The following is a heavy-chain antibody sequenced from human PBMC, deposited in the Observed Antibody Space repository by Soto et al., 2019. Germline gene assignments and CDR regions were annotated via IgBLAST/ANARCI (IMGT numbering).Heavy chain of an antibody. J-gene: IGHJ4*02. CDR1: GFTFSDYW. V-gene: IGHV3-7*05. CDR3: ARCVGAVPGSN. D-gene: IGHD6-19*01. CDR2: IRGDGSEN. Sequence: EVQLVESGGGLVQPGGSLRLSCAASGFTFSDYWMSWVRQAPGKGPEWVANIRGDGSENYYVDSVKGRFTISRDNAKSTLFLQMNSLRAGDTAVYYCARCVGAVPGSNWGQGTLVTVSP.